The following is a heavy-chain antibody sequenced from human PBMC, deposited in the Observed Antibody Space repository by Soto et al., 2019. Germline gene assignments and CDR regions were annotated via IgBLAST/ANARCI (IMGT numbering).Heavy chain of an antibody. CDR2: IYYSGSA. J-gene: IGHJ4*02. CDR3: ARRYGDCFDY. V-gene: IGHV4-39*07. D-gene: IGHD4-17*01. Sequence: SETLSLTCTVSGGSSSSSDYYWGWIRQPPGKGLEWIGNIYYSGSASYNPSLKSRVTISVDTSKNQFSLKLSSVTAADTAVYYCARRYGDCFDYWGQGTLVTVSS. CDR1: GGSSSSSDYY.